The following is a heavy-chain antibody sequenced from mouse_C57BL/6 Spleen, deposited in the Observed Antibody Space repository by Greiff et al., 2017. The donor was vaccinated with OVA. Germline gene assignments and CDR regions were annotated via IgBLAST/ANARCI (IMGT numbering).Heavy chain of an antibody. CDR3: ARDYYDYDTWYFDV. D-gene: IGHD2-4*01. Sequence: QVQLQQPGAELVKPGASVKLSCKASGYTFTSYWMHWVKRRPGQGLEWIGMIHPNSGSTNYNEKFKSKATLTVDKSSSTAYMQLSSLTSEDSAVYYCARDYYDYDTWYFDVWGTGTTVTVSS. CDR2: IHPNSGST. V-gene: IGHV1-64*01. J-gene: IGHJ1*03. CDR1: GYTFTSYW.